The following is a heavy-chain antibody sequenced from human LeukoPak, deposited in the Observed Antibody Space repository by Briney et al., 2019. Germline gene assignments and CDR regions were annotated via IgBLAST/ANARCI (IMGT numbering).Heavy chain of an antibody. Sequence: GGSLRLSCAASGFTFNSYAMSWVRQAPRKGLEWVSAISGSGGSTYYADSVKGRFTISRDNSKNTLYLQMNSLRAEDTAVYYCAKDRVYTYYYDSSGGPFDYWGQGTLVTVSS. CDR3: AKDRVYTYYYDSSGGPFDY. CDR2: ISGSGGST. J-gene: IGHJ4*02. CDR1: GFTFNSYA. D-gene: IGHD3-22*01. V-gene: IGHV3-23*01.